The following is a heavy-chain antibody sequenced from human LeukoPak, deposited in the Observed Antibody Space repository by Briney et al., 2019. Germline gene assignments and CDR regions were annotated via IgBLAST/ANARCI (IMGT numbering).Heavy chain of an antibody. CDR2: ISYDGSNK. Sequence: PGGSLRLSCAASGFTFSSYGMHWVRQAPGKGLEWVAVISYDGSNKYYADSVKGRFTISRDNSKNTLYLQMNSLRAEDTAVYYCAKQGYDILTGYDGGYYFDYWGQGTLVTVSS. CDR1: GFTFSSYG. V-gene: IGHV3-30*18. CDR3: AKQGYDILTGYDGGYYFDY. D-gene: IGHD3-9*01. J-gene: IGHJ4*02.